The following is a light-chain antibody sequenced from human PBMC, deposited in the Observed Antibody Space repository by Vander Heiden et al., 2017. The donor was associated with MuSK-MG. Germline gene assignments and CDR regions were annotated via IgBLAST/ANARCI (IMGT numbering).Light chain of an antibody. CDR2: AAS. J-gene: IGKJ3*01. V-gene: IGKV1-39*01. CDR3: QQNYSTRE. Sequence: DIQMTQSPASLSASVGDRVTITCRGSQRISSYLNWYQQKPGKAPKVLIYAASSLESGVPSRFSGSGSGTDCTLTISSLQPEDFATYYCQQNYSTREFGHGTKVDIK. CDR1: QRISSY.